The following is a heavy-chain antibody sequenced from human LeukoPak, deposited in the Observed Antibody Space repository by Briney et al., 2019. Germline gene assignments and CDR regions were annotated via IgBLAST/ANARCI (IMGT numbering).Heavy chain of an antibody. D-gene: IGHD5-18*01. V-gene: IGHV1-69*04. Sequence: VEASCTPSGRTFSPSAITSVRGAPGHGLKCMGRIIPVLNITTYAQQSQRRVTIPAHKSTSTTHMMLNSPTSEETAHYYCARDQGLTAPPPLDVWGQGTTVIVSS. CDR1: GRTFSPSA. J-gene: IGHJ6*02. CDR2: IIPVLNIT. CDR3: ARDQGLTAPPPLDV.